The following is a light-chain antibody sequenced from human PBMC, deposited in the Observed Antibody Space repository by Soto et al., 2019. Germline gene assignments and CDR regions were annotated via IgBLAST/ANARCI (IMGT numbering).Light chain of an antibody. CDR1: QSVSSDY. J-gene: IGKJ2*01. Sequence: EIVLTQSPGTLSLSPGERATLSCRASQSVSSDYLAWYQQKPGQAPRLLLDGASNRATGITDRFSGSGSGTDFTLTISRLEPEDFAVYSCQQYGSSPYTFGQGTKLEI. CDR3: QQYGSSPYT. V-gene: IGKV3-20*01. CDR2: GAS.